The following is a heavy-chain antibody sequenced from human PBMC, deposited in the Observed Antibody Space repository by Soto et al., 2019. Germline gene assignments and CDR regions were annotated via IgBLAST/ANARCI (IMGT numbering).Heavy chain of an antibody. CDR1: GGTFSSYA. V-gene: IGHV1-69*06. Sequence: GASVKVSCKASGGTFSSYAISWVRQAPGQGLEWMGGIIPIFGTANYAQKFQGRVTITADKSTSTAYMELSSLRSEDTAVYYCARKGFDSGNAFDIWGQGTMVTVSS. CDR3: ARKGFDSGNAFDI. D-gene: IGHD5-12*01. CDR2: IIPIFGTA. J-gene: IGHJ3*02.